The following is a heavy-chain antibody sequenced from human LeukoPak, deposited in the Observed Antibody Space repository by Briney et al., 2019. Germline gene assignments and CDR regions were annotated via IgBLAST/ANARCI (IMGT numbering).Heavy chain of an antibody. CDR1: GFTFSHYG. J-gene: IGHJ1*01. CDR2: IWSDGSDK. Sequence: GGSLRLSCAASGFTFSHYGMHWVRQTPGAGLEWVAVIWSDGSDKYYAKSVKGRFTISRDNSKNSLFLQMNSLRAEDTAVYYCAKDAQRGFDYSDSLQNWGQGILVTVSS. V-gene: IGHV3-33*06. CDR3: AKDAQRGFDYSDSLQN. D-gene: IGHD4-11*01.